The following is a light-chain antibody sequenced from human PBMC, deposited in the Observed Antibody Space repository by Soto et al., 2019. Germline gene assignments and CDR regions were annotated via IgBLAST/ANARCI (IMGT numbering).Light chain of an antibody. CDR1: NIGRES. V-gene: IGLV3-21*02. Sequence: SYDLTQPPSVSVAPGQTARITCGANNIGRESVPWYQQRPGQAPVLAVYDDSDRPSGIPERFSGSSSANTATLTISRVEAGDEGDYYCQVWYSSTDLYVFGSGTKV. J-gene: IGLJ1*01. CDR2: DDS. CDR3: QVWYSSTDLYV.